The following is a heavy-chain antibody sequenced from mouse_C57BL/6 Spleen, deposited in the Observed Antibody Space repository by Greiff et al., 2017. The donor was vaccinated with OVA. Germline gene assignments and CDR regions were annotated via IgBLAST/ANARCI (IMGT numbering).Heavy chain of an antibody. CDR1: GYTFTSYT. CDR3: ARGYYGSSGFAY. J-gene: IGHJ3*01. CDR2: INPSSGYT. Sequence: VKLMESGAELARPGASVKMSCKASGYTFTSYTMHWVKQRPGQGLEWIGYINPSSGYTKYNQKFKDKATLTADKSSSTAYMQLSSLTSEDSAVYYCARGYYGSSGFAYWGQGTLVTVSA. V-gene: IGHV1-4*01. D-gene: IGHD1-1*01.